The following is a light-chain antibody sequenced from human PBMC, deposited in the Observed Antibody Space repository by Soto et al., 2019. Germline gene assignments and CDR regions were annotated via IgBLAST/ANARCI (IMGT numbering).Light chain of an antibody. CDR1: QSVSSN. V-gene: IGKV3-15*01. CDR3: QQYHDWPPKHT. J-gene: IGKJ2*01. Sequence: EIVMTQSPATLSVSPGERATLSCRASQSVSSNLVWYQQKPGQAPRLLIYGASTRATGIPARFSGSGSGTEFTLTISSLQSEDFAVYYCQQYHDWPPKHTFGQGTKLEIK. CDR2: GAS.